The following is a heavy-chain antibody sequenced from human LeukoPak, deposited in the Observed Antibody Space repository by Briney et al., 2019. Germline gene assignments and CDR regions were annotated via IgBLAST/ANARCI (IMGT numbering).Heavy chain of an antibody. CDR2: ISGSGGST. J-gene: IGHJ4*02. Sequence: GGSLRLSCAASGFTFSSYAMSWVRQAPGKGLEWVSAISGSGGSTYYADSVKGRFTISRDNSKNTLYLQMNSLRAEDTAVYYCAKDQDSSGWYAPLDYWGQGILVTVSS. CDR1: GFTFSSYA. D-gene: IGHD6-19*01. V-gene: IGHV3-23*01. CDR3: AKDQDSSGWYAPLDY.